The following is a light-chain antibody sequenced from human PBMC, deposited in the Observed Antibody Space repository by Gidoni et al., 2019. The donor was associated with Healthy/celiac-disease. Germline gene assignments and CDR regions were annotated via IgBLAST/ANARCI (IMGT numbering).Light chain of an antibody. CDR2: DAS. CDR1: PSVSSY. J-gene: IGKJ2*01. V-gene: IGKV3-11*01. CDR3: QQRSHWYT. Sequence: IVLTQSPATLSVSQSERATLSCRASPSVSSYLAWYQQKPGQAPRLLIYDASNRATDIPARVSGSGSGIDFTLTIRSLEPEASAVYYCQQRSHWYTFGQGTKLEIK.